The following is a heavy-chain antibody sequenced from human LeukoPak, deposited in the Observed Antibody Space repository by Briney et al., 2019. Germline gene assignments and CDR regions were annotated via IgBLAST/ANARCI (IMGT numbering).Heavy chain of an antibody. D-gene: IGHD3-3*01. V-gene: IGHV3-7*01. CDR1: GFTFSSYW. Sequence: GGSLRLSCAASGFTFSSYWMSWVRQAPGKGLEWVANIEQDGSEKYYVDSVKGRFTISRDNAKNSLYLQMNSLRAEDTAVYYCARDQSYDFWSGYFAYYYYYMDVWGKGTTVTVSS. CDR2: IEQDGSEK. J-gene: IGHJ6*03. CDR3: ARDQSYDFWSGYFAYYYYYMDV.